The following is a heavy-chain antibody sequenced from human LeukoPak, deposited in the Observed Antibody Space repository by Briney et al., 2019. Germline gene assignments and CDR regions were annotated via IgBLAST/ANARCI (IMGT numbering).Heavy chain of an antibody. J-gene: IGHJ5*02. Sequence: GGSLRLSCAASGFTFSSYWMRWVRQAPGKGLVWVSRINSDGSSTSYADSVKGRFTISRDNAKNTLYLQMKSLRAEDTAVYYCARVAVVVVPAAGGSFNWFDPWGQGTLVTVSS. D-gene: IGHD2-2*01. CDR1: GFTFSSYW. CDR3: ARVAVVVVPAAGGSFNWFDP. CDR2: INSDGSST. V-gene: IGHV3-74*01.